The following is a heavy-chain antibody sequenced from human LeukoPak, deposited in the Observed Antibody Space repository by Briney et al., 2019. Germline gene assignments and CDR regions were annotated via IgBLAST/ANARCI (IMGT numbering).Heavy chain of an antibody. CDR3: ATQRDGYPY. Sequence: SETLSLTCTVSGGSISSYYWSWIRQPPGKGLEWIGYIYYSGSTNYNPSLKSRVTISVDTSKNQFSLKLSSVTAADTAVYYCATQRDGYPYWGRGTLVTVSS. V-gene: IGHV4-59*01. J-gene: IGHJ4*02. D-gene: IGHD5-24*01. CDR2: IYYSGST. CDR1: GGSISSYY.